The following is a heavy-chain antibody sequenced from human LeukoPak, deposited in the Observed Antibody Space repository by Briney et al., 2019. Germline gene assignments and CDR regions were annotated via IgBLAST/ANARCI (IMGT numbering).Heavy chain of an antibody. V-gene: IGHV3-21*01. CDR1: GSTFSSYS. D-gene: IGHD3-22*01. CDR2: ISSSSSYI. Sequence: GGSLRLSCAASGSTFSSYSMNWVRQAPGKGLEWVSSISSSSSYIYYADSVKGRFTISRDNAKNSLYLQMNSLRAEDTAVYYCASLAYDSSGYYPLYWGQGTLVTVSS. CDR3: ASLAYDSSGYYPLY. J-gene: IGHJ4*02.